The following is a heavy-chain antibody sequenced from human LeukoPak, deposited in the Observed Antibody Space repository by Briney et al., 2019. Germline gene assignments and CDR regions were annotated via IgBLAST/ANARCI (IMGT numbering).Heavy chain of an antibody. J-gene: IGHJ4*02. D-gene: IGHD1-26*01. V-gene: IGHV3-64*01. CDR3: ARSSGSYIGDVDY. CDR1: GFTFSSYA. CDR2: ISSNGGST. Sequence: GGSLRLSCAASGFTFSSYAMHWVRQAPGKGLEYVSAISSNGGSTYYANSVKGRFTISRDNSKNTLHLQMGSLRAEDMAVYYCARSSGSYIGDVDYWGQGTLVTVSS.